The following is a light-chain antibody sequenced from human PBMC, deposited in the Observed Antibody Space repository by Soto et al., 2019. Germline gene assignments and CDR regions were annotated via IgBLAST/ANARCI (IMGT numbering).Light chain of an antibody. J-gene: IGKJ5*01. V-gene: IGKV1-27*01. CDR2: AAS. CDR3: QKYNSAPLT. Sequence: DIQMTPSPSSLSASVGDRVTITSLASQGISSWLAWYQQKPGKVPKLMIYAASTLQSGVPSRFSGSGSGTDGTLTISSLKQEDFATYYCQKYNSAPLTFGQGTRLEIK. CDR1: QGISSW.